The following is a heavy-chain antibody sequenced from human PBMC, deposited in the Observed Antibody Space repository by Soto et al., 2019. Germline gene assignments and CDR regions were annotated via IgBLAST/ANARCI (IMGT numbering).Heavy chain of an antibody. J-gene: IGHJ4*02. CDR1: GFTFSTYA. CDR2: ILHDETP. D-gene: IGHD2-21*01. CDR3: AKDLFPTSGQRFFFES. Sequence: GGSLRLSCVASGFTFSTYAMTWVRQAPGRGLEWVSTILHDETPFYTDSVKGRFTISRDNVRGTLYLQMNGLRVEDAALYFCAKDLFPTSGQRFFFESWGQGSLVTVSS. V-gene: IGHV3-23*01.